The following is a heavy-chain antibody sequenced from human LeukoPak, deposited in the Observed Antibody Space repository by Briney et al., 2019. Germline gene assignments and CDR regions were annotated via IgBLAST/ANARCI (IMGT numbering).Heavy chain of an antibody. Sequence: GGSLRLSCAASGFTFSSYWMHWVRQAPGKGLVWVSHLNPDGSNTDYADSVKGRFTISRDNSKNTLYLQMNGLRVEDTAVYYCAKGEKYRLQSSSYYYMDVWGRGTTVTVSS. D-gene: IGHD2-2*01. J-gene: IGHJ6*03. V-gene: IGHV3-74*01. CDR3: AKGEKYRLQSSSYYYMDV. CDR2: LNPDGSNT. CDR1: GFTFSSYW.